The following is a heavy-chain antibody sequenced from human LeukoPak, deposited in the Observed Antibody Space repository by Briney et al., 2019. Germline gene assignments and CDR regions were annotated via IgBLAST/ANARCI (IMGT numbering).Heavy chain of an antibody. D-gene: IGHD2-2*01. CDR1: GFTFSSYE. V-gene: IGHV3-48*03. CDR3: SLYCSSTSCSDY. J-gene: IGHJ4*02. CDR2: ISSSGSTI. Sequence: RGALRLSCAASGFTFSSYEMNWVRHSPGKGLEWVAYISSSGSTIYYEDSVKSRFTISRDNAKNSLYLQMNSLRAEDTAVYYCSLYCSSTSCSDYWGQGTLVTVSS.